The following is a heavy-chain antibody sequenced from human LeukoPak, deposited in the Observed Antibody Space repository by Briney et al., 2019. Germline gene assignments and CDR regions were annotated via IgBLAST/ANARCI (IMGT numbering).Heavy chain of an antibody. CDR2: ISSSSSYI. J-gene: IGHJ4*02. D-gene: IGHD7-27*01. Sequence: GGSLRLSCAASGFTFSSYSMNWVRQAPGKGLEWVSSISSSSSYIYYADSVKGRFTISRDNAKNSLYLQMNSLRAEDTAVYYCARDRDWGCSYCSYWGQGTLVTVSS. CDR1: GFTFSSYS. CDR3: ARDRDWGCSYCSY. V-gene: IGHV3-21*01.